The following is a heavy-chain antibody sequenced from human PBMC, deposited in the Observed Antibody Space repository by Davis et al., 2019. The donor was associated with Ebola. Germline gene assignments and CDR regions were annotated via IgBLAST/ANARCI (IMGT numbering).Heavy chain of an antibody. V-gene: IGHV3-73*01. J-gene: IGHJ4*02. Sequence: GESLKISCAASGFTFSGSAMHWVRQASGKGLEWVGRIRSKANSYATAYAASVKGRFTISRDDSKNTAYLQMNSLKTEETAVYYCTVTVTTLDYWAREPWSPSPQ. D-gene: IGHD4-17*01. CDR2: IRSKANSYAT. CDR1: GFTFSGSA. CDR3: TVTVTTLDY.